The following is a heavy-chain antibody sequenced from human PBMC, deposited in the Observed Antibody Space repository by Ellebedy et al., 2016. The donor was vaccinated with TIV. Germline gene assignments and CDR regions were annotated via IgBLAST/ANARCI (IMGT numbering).Heavy chain of an antibody. CDR3: AKGGGSYYSGIDY. CDR1: GFTFSSYG. Sequence: GGSLRLXXAASGFTFSSYGMHWVRQAPGKGLEWVAVISYDGSNKYYADSVKGRFTISRDNSKNTLYLQMNSLRAEDTAVYYCAKGGGSYYSGIDYWGQGTLVTVSS. D-gene: IGHD1-26*01. J-gene: IGHJ4*02. CDR2: ISYDGSNK. V-gene: IGHV3-30*18.